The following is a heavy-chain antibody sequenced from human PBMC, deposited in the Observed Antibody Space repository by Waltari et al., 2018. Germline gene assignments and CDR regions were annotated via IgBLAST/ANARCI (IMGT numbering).Heavy chain of an antibody. J-gene: IGHJ4*01. V-gene: IGHV3-7*01. CDR3: ASSRVFDF. CDR1: GFSISKYW. Sequence: VLLVESGGGSVQPGGSLRLSCEVSGFSISKYWMNWIRQAPGKGPGWVANIKEDGSATFYGPSGEGRFFISRDNDKNSVYLQINNVRDEDTAVYYCASSRVFDFWGQGTLVVVSS. CDR2: IKEDGSAT.